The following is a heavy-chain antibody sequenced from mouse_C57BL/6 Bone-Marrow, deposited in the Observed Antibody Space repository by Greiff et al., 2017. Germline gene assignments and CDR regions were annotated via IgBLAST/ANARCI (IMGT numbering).Heavy chain of an antibody. CDR2: IDPSDSYT. J-gene: IGHJ1*03. V-gene: IGHV1-69*01. CDR1: GYTFTSYW. D-gene: IGHD2-2*01. Sequence: QVQLQQPGAELVMPGASVKLSCKASGYTFTSYWMHWVKQRPGQGLEWIGEIDPSDSYTNYNQKFKGKSKLTGDKSSSTAYMQLSSLTSEDSAVYYCARNLYYGYDGYFDVWGTGTTVTVSS. CDR3: ARNLYYGYDGYFDV.